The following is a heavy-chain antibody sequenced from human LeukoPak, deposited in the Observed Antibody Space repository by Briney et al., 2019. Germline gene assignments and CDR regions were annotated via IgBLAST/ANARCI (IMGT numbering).Heavy chain of an antibody. Sequence: PSETLSLTCAVYGGSFSGYYWSWIRQPPGKGLEWIGEINHSGSTNYNPSLKSRVTISVDTSKNQFSLKLSSVTAADTAVYYCAREEVRYSSSWPTLDYWGQGTLVTVSS. CDR3: AREEVRYSSSWPTLDY. CDR2: INHSGST. J-gene: IGHJ4*02. CDR1: GGSFSGYY. V-gene: IGHV4-34*01. D-gene: IGHD6-13*01.